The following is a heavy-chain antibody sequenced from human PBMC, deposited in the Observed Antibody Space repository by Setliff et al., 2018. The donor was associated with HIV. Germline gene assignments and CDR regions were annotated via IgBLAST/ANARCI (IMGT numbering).Heavy chain of an antibody. D-gene: IGHD3-22*01. Sequence: ASVKVSCKASGYTFTTYGINWVRQAPGQGLEWMGWINTYNDNTNYAQNLQGRVTLTTDTSTSTAYMELRSLRSDDTAVYYCARQHYFDSGGLGAFDIWGQGTMVTV. CDR3: ARQHYFDSGGLGAFDI. J-gene: IGHJ3*02. CDR2: INTYNDNT. V-gene: IGHV1-18*01. CDR1: GYTFTTYG.